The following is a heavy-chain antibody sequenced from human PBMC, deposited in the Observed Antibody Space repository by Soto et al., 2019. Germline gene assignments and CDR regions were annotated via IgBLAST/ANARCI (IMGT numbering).Heavy chain of an antibody. D-gene: IGHD3-22*01. V-gene: IGHV4-31*03. CDR3: ARGYYYDSSGYYLFDY. CDR2: IYYSGST. J-gene: IGHJ4*02. Sequence: SETLSLPCTVSGGSISSGGYYWSWIRQHPGKGLEWIGYIYYSGSTYYNPSLKSRVTISVDTSKNQFSLKLSSVTAADTAVYYCARGYYYDSSGYYLFDYWGQGTLVTVSS. CDR1: GGSISSGGYY.